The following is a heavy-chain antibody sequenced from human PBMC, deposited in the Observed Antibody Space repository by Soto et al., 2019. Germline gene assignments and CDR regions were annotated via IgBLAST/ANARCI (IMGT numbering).Heavy chain of an antibody. CDR1: GGSISSGDYY. Sequence: QVQLQESGPGLVKPSQTLSLTCTVSGGSISSGDYYWSWIRQPPGKGLEWIGYIYYSGSTYYNPSLMNRVTISVDTSKSQFSLKLSSVTAAVTAVYYCVGYGGNSALDYWGQGTLVTVSS. CDR2: IYYSGST. D-gene: IGHD2-21*02. CDR3: VGYGGNSALDY. V-gene: IGHV4-30-4*01. J-gene: IGHJ4*02.